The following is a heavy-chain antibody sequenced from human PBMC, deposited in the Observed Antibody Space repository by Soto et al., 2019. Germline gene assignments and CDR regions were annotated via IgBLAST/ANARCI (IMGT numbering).Heavy chain of an antibody. CDR2: IGTTGGDT. V-gene: IGHV3-23*01. D-gene: IGHD6-25*01. J-gene: IGHJ2*01. CDR3: AKSRVDSGRGYFDL. CDR1: GFTFSIYP. Sequence: EVQLLESGGGLVQPGGSLRLSCAASGFTFSIYPMSWVRQTPEKGLEWVSTIGTTGGDTYYADSVRGRSTISRDDSKNTLYLQMSSLRAEESAVYCCAKSRVDSGRGYFDLWGRGTLVTVSS.